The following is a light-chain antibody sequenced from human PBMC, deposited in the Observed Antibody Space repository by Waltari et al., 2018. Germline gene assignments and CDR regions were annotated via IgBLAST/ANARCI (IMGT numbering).Light chain of an antibody. CDR1: NNDRGAYTS. J-gene: IGLJ2*01. CDR3: TSYTGSDNSKV. Sequence: QSALTQPPSASGSLGQSVTISCTANNNDRGAYTSFSWYQRHPGTAPKVTIYEVSKRPSGVPDRFSGSKSGNTASLPVSGLQAEDEADYYCTSYTGSDNSKVFGGGTKLTVL. V-gene: IGLV2-8*01. CDR2: EVS.